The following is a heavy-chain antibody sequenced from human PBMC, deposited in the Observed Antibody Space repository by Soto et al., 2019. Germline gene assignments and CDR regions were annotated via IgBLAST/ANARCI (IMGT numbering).Heavy chain of an antibody. J-gene: IGHJ2*01. V-gene: IGHV3-9*01. CDR1: GFTFDDYA. CDR2: ISWNRGSI. Sequence: GGSLRLSCAASGFTFDDYAMHWVRQAPGKGLEWVSGISWNRGSIGYADSVKGRFTISRDNAKNSLYLQMNSLRAEDTAWYYCAKDRSRVAGKHWYFDLCGRGTLVTVSS. D-gene: IGHD6-19*01. CDR3: AKDRSRVAGKHWYFDL.